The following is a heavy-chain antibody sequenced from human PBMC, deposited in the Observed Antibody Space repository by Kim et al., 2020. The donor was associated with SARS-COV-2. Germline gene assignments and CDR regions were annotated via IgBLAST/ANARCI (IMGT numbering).Heavy chain of an antibody. J-gene: IGHJ5*02. CDR3: TTETSTYYYDSSGYYWFDP. Sequence: GGSLRLSCAASGFTFSNAWMSWVRQAPGKGLEWVGRIKSKTDGGTTDYAAPVKGRFTISRDDSKNTLYLQMNSLKTEDTAVYYCTTETSTYYYDSSGYYWFDPWGQGTLVTVSS. CDR1: GFTFSNAW. D-gene: IGHD3-22*01. V-gene: IGHV3-15*01. CDR2: IKSKTDGGTT.